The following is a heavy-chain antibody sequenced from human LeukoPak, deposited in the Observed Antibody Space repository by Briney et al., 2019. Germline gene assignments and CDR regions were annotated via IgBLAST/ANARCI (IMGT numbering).Heavy chain of an antibody. CDR3: ARDGAYGSGSYGCYYGMDV. CDR1: GYTFTSYG. CDR2: ISAYNGNT. Sequence: ASVKVSCKASGYTFTSYGISWVRQAPGQGLEWMGWISAYNGNTNYAQKLQGRVTMTTDTSTSTAYMELRSLRPDDTAVYYCARDGAYGSGSYGCYYGMDVWGQGTTVTVSS. J-gene: IGHJ6*02. D-gene: IGHD3-10*01. V-gene: IGHV1-18*01.